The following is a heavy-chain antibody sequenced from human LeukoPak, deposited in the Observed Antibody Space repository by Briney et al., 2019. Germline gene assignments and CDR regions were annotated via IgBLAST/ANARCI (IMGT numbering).Heavy chain of an antibody. J-gene: IGHJ5*02. V-gene: IGHV3-66*01. Sequence: GGPLRLSCAASGFTVSSNYMSWVRQAPGKGLEWVSVLYSGGSTYYADSVKGRFTISRDNSRNTLYLQMSSLRAEDTAVYYCARAPPGYCSGGSCSRPLDLWGQGTLVTVSS. CDR3: ARAPPGYCSGGSCSRPLDL. CDR2: LYSGGST. CDR1: GFTVSSNY. D-gene: IGHD2-15*01.